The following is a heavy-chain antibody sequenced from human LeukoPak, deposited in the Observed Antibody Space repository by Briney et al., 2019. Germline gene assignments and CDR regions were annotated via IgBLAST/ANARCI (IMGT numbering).Heavy chain of an antibody. Sequence: ASVKVSCKASGYTFTGYYTHWVRQAPGQGLEWMGWINPNSGGTNYAQKFRGRVTMTRDTSISTAYMELSRLRSDDTAVYYCARVLTGARSSSFGYYYYMDVWGKGTTVTVSS. J-gene: IGHJ6*03. CDR2: INPNSGGT. CDR3: ARVLTGARSSSFGYYYYMDV. D-gene: IGHD6-6*01. V-gene: IGHV1-2*02. CDR1: GYTFTGYY.